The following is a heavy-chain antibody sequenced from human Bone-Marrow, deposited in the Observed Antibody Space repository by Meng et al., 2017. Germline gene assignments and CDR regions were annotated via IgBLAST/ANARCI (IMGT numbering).Heavy chain of an antibody. CDR1: GVTFSSYW. V-gene: IGHV3-7*01. CDR3: ARAYDIPINDY. D-gene: IGHD3-9*01. CDR2: IKQDGSEK. J-gene: IGHJ4*02. Sequence: GESLKISCAASGVTFSSYWMSWVRQAPGKGLEWVANIKQDGSEKYYVDSAKGRFTISRDNAENSLYLQMNSLRAEDTAVYYCARAYDIPINDYWGQGTLVTVSS.